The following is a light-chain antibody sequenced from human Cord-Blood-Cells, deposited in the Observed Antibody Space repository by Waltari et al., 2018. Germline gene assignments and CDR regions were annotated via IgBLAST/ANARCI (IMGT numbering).Light chain of an antibody. J-gene: IGLJ3*02. CDR1: SSXXXAGXX. CDR3: QSYDSSLSGSV. CDR2: GNS. V-gene: IGLV1-40*01. Sequence: QSVLTQPPSASGAPGQRVXXSCTGSSSXXXAGXXVHXYQQLPGTAPKLLIYGNSKRPSGVPDRFSGSKSGTSASLAITGLQAEDEADYYCQSYDSSLSGSVFGGGTKLTVL.